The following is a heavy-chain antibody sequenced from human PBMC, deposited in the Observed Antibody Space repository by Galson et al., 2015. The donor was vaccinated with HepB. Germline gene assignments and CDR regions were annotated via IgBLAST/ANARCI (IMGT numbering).Heavy chain of an antibody. CDR2: ISSSGGTI. CDR1: GFTLRDYA. D-gene: IGHD6-13*01. CDR3: ARSKSPSSPSDN. V-gene: IGHV3-48*03. Sequence: SLRLSCAASGFTLRDYAMHWVRQAPGKGLEWVSYISSSGGTIYYADSVKGRFTISRDNAKSLYLQMNSLTAEDTAVYYCARSKSPSSPSDNWGQGTLVTVSS. J-gene: IGHJ4*02.